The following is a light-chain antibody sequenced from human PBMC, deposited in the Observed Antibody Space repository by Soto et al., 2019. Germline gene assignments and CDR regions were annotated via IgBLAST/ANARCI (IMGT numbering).Light chain of an antibody. V-gene: IGKV3-20*01. CDR3: QQYGSSFSFT. CDR1: QSVSSSY. Sequence: EIVLTQSPGTLSLSPGERATLSYRASQSVSSSYLGWYQRKPGQAPRLLIYGASSRATGIPDRFSGSGSGTDFTLAISRLEPEDFAVYYCQQYGSSFSFTFGPGTKVDI. J-gene: IGKJ3*01. CDR2: GAS.